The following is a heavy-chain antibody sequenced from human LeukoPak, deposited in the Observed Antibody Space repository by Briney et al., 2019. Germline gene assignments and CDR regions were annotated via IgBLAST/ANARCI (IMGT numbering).Heavy chain of an antibody. V-gene: IGHV4-4*07. CDR3: ARGYGSGSNWFDP. CDR1: GGSISTYY. Sequence: SETLSLTCTVSGGSISTYYWSWVRQPAGKELEWIGHIYSSGSTNYNPSLNSRVTMSVDTSKNQLSLKLNSVTAADTAVYYCARGYGSGSNWFDPWGQGTLVIVSS. J-gene: IGHJ5*02. CDR2: IYSSGST. D-gene: IGHD3-10*01.